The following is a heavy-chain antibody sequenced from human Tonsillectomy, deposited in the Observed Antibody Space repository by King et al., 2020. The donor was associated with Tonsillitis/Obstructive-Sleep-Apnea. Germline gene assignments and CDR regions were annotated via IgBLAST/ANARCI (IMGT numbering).Heavy chain of an antibody. CDR3: VRDRDKGDYVDF. Sequence: VQLVESGGGLVQPGGSLRLSCAASGFTFTSYWMSWVRQAPGKGLEWVANIHQEGREKYYVNSVKGRFTISRDNAKDSLYLQMNSLRAEDTAVYYCVRDRDKGDYVDFWGQGILVTVSS. CDR1: GFTFTSYW. J-gene: IGHJ4*02. CDR2: IHQEGREK. D-gene: IGHD4/OR15-4a*01. V-gene: IGHV3-7*04.